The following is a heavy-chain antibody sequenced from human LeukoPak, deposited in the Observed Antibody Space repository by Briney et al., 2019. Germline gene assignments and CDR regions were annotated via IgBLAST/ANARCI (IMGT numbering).Heavy chain of an antibody. D-gene: IGHD6-19*01. CDR3: ARLENSSGYFGKGYYFDY. J-gene: IGHJ4*02. CDR2: ISASNVNT. CDR1: GYTFTSYY. V-gene: IGHV1-18*04. Sequence: ASVKVSCKASGYTFTSYYMHWVRQAPGPGLEWMGWISASNVNTNYAQKLQGRVTMTTDTSSNTAYMEMRSLRFDDTAVYYCARLENSSGYFGKGYYFDYWGQGTLVTVSS.